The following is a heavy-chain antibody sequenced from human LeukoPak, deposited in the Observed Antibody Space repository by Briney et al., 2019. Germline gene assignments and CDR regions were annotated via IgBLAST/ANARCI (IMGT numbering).Heavy chain of an antibody. J-gene: IGHJ3*02. CDR2: IRSKTAGGSA. Sequence: PGESLTLSCVASEKNLQSGFVFTKAWMNWVRQAPGKGLEWVGHIRSKTAGGSANYGAPAEDRFTISRDDSKNTLYLQMSRLKSEDTAEYFCTTSEEEEGAFDIWGQGTMVTVSP. V-gene: IGHV3-15*05. CDR1: EKNLQSGFVFTKAW. CDR3: TTSEEEEGAFDI.